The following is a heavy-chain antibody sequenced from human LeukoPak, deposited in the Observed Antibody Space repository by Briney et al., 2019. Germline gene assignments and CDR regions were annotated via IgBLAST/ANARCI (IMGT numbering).Heavy chain of an antibody. Sequence: GRSLRLSCAASGFTFDDYAMHWVRHAPGKGLEWVSGISWNSGSIGYADSVKGRFTISRDNAKNSLNLQMNSLRAEDTALYYCAKAGLPLVPAPYSPFDYWGQGTLVTVSS. CDR3: AKAGLPLVPAPYSPFDY. D-gene: IGHD2-2*01. CDR1: GFTFDDYA. CDR2: ISWNSGSI. J-gene: IGHJ4*02. V-gene: IGHV3-9*01.